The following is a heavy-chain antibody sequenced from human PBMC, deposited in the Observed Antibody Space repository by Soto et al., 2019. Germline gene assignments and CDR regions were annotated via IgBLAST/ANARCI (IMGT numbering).Heavy chain of an antibody. CDR1: CYSIMSYL. V-gene: IGHV5-10-1*01. CDR3: ARLGLAATYSYGMDV. CDR2: ISHSDSNI. D-gene: IGHD2-15*01. J-gene: IGHJ6*02. Sequence: AESLKICCKGACYSIMSYLISWGRQMPGRVLERMGSISHSDSNIDYSRSFQGHVTISADMSTSTAYLKWSSLRASDTAIYYCARLGLAATYSYGMDVWGQGTTVTVSS.